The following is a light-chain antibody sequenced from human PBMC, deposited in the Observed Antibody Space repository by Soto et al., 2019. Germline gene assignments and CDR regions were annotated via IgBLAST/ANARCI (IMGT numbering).Light chain of an antibody. V-gene: IGLV2-14*01. CDR2: EVN. Sequence: QSALTQPASVSGSPGQSITISCTGTSSDIGRYDYVSWYQQQPGKAPRVVILEVNRRPSGVSSRFSGSKSGNTASLTISGLQAEDEADYYCNSYTTSYTLVFGGGTQLTVL. CDR3: NSYTTSYTLV. CDR1: SSDIGRYDY. J-gene: IGLJ3*02.